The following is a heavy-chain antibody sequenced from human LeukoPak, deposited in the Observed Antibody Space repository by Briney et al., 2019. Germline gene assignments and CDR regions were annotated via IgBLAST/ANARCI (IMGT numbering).Heavy chain of an antibody. CDR2: IIPILGIA. CDR3: ARSSYYYDSSGYYYPEAATNFDY. V-gene: IGHV1-69*04. CDR1: GGTFSSYA. J-gene: IGHJ4*02. Sequence: ASVKVSCKASGGTFSSYAISWVRQAPGQGLEWMGRIIPILGIANYAQKFQGRVTITADKSTSTAYMELSSLRSEDTAVYYCARSSYYYDSSGYYYPEAATNFDYWGQGTLVTVSS. D-gene: IGHD3-22*01.